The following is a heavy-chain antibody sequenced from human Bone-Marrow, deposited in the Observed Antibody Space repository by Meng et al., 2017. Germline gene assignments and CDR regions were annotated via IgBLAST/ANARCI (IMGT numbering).Heavy chain of an antibody. CDR2: IYHSGNT. V-gene: IGHV4-4*02. J-gene: IGHJ4*02. Sequence: QVELQESGPGLVKPSGTLSLTCAVSGDSISRSNWWSWVRQHPGKGLEWIGEIYHSGNTNYNASLKSRVNLSIDKSKNQFSLKLSSVTAADTAVYYCARKAVAGNFDYWGQGTLVTVSS. CDR3: ARKAVAGNFDY. D-gene: IGHD6-13*01. CDR1: GDSISRSNW.